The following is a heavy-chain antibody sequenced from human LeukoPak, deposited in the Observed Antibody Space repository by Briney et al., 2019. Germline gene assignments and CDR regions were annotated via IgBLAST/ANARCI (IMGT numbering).Heavy chain of an antibody. CDR2: ISNSGSTI. D-gene: IGHD4-11*01. J-gene: IGHJ4*02. Sequence: GGSLRLSCAASGFTFSSYEMNWVRQAPGKGLEWVSYISNSGSTIYYADPVKGRFTISRDNAKNSLYLQMNSLRAEDTAVYYCARDRGYSNFDYWGQGTLLTVSS. CDR1: GFTFSSYE. CDR3: ARDRGYSNFDY. V-gene: IGHV3-48*03.